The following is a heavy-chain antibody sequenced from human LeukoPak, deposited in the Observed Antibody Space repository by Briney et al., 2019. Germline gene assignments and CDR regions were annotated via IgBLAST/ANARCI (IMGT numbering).Heavy chain of an antibody. CDR2: IYTSGST. J-gene: IGHJ6*02. D-gene: IGHD3-9*01. Sequence: SETLSLTCTVSGGSISSGSYYWSWIRQPAGKGLEWIGRIYTSGSTNYNPSLKSRVTISVDTSKNQFSLKLSSVTAADTAVYYXARGGTYYDILTGYYPTGMDVWGQGTTVTVSS. CDR3: ARGGTYYDILTGYYPTGMDV. V-gene: IGHV4-61*02. CDR1: GGSISSGSYY.